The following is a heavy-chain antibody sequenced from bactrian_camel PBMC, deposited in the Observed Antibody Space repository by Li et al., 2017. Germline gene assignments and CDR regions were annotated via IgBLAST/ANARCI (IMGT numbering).Heavy chain of an antibody. Sequence: HVQLVESGGGSVQAGGSLSLSCATSGYSDSGYCMGWFRQAPGKPREGVAAIADDGTTTYADSVKGRFTFSKDNGKNTLDLEMVNLKPEDTAMYYCAADWSSGGVCFNCWDFGDHGQGTQVTVS. J-gene: IGHJ4*01. V-gene: IGHV3S53*01. CDR1: GYSDSGYC. D-gene: IGHD2*01. CDR2: IADDGTT.